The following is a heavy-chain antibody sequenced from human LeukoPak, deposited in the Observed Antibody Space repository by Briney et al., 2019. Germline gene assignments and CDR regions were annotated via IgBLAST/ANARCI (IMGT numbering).Heavy chain of an antibody. V-gene: IGHV1-18*01. CDR2: ISAYNGNT. CDR3: AREGEGDSSEYYFDY. Sequence: ASVKVSCKASGYTFTSYGISWVRQAPGQGLEWMGWISAYNGNTNYAQKLQGRVTMTTDTSTSTAYMELRSLRSDDTAVYYCAREGEGDSSEYYFDYWGQGTLVTVSS. CDR1: GYTFTSYG. D-gene: IGHD3-22*01. J-gene: IGHJ4*02.